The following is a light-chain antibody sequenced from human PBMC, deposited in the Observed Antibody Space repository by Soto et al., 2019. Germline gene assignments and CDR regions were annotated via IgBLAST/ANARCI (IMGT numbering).Light chain of an antibody. CDR3: CSYTTMFTYV. V-gene: IGLV2-14*01. J-gene: IGLJ1*01. Sequence: QSALAQPASVSGSPGQSITISCTGTSSDVGDYKYVSWYQQHPGKAPKLVISEVSNRPSGISNRFSGSKSGNMASLTISGLQAEDEADYYCCSYTTMFTYVFGTGTKVTVL. CDR2: EVS. CDR1: SSDVGDYKY.